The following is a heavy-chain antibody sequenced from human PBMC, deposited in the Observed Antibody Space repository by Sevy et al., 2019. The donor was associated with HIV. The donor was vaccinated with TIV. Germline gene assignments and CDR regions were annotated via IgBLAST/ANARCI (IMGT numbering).Heavy chain of an antibody. CDR1: GLSFSDYG. D-gene: IGHD3-10*01. CDR3: AKEALTYYSVPGSYLAGAFDI. Sequence: GGSLRLSCEVAGLSFSDYGMTWVRQAPGKGLEWVSRISATGGSTYYADFVDGRFTVSRDNSKNTVYLYMDGLRAEDTAVYYCAKEALTYYSVPGSYLAGAFDIWGQGTMVTVSS. CDR2: ISATGGST. V-gene: IGHV3-23*01. J-gene: IGHJ3*02.